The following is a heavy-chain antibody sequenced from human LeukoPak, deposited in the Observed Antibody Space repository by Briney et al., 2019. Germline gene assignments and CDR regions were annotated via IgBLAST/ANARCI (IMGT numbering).Heavy chain of an antibody. CDR2: IYHSGST. Sequence: SETLSLTCAVSGGSISSGGYYWSWIRQPPGKGLEWIGYIYHSGSTYYNPSLKSRVTISVDRSKNQFSLKLSSVTAADTAVYYCASGRYFDYWGQGTLVTVSS. CDR1: GGSISSGGYY. D-gene: IGHD1-26*01. V-gene: IGHV4-30-2*01. CDR3: ASGRYFDY. J-gene: IGHJ4*02.